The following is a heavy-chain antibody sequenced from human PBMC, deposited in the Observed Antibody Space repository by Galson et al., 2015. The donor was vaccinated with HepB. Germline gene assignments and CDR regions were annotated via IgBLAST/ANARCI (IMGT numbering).Heavy chain of an antibody. V-gene: IGHV3-30-3*01. D-gene: IGHD2-2*02. J-gene: IGHJ4*02. CDR2: ISYDGSNK. Sequence: SLRLSCAASGFTFSSYAMHWVRQAPGKGLEWVAVISYDGSNKYYADSVKGRFTISRDNSKNTLYLQMNSLRAEDTAVYYCARGTPGYCSSTSCYTFDYWGQGTLVTVSS. CDR3: ARGTPGYCSSTSCYTFDY. CDR1: GFTFSSYA.